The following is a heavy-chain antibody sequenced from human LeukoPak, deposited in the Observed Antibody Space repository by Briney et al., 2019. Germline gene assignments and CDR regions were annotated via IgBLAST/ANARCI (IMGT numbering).Heavy chain of an antibody. J-gene: IGHJ4*02. V-gene: IGHV4-59*01. CDR1: GGSISSYY. CDR2: IYYSGST. D-gene: IGHD2-2*01. Sequence: PSETLSLTCTVSGGSISSYYWSWIRQPPGKGLEWIGYIYYSGSTNYNPSLKSRVTISVDTSKNQFSLKLSSVTAADTAVYYCARSRTSHGYYFDYWGQGTLVTVSS. CDR3: ARSRTSHGYYFDY.